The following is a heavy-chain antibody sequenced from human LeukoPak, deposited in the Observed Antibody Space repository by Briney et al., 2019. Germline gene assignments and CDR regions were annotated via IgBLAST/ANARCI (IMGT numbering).Heavy chain of an antibody. D-gene: IGHD4-17*01. J-gene: IGHJ4*02. V-gene: IGHV5-51*01. CDR1: GYNFPIYW. Sequence: GESLKISCQGSGYNFPIYWIGWVRQMPGKGLEWMGIIYPGDSDTRYSPSFQGQVTISADKSISTAYLQWSSLKASDTAMYYCAREGPFGDYAFDYWGQGTLVTVSS. CDR2: IYPGDSDT. CDR3: AREGPFGDYAFDY.